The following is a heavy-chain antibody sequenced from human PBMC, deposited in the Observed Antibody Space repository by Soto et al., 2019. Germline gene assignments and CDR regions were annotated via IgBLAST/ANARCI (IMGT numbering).Heavy chain of an antibody. D-gene: IGHD3-3*01. CDR2: TYYRSKWYN. Sequence: SQTLSLTCXISGDSVSSNSAAWNWIRQSPSRGLEWLGRTYYRSKWYNDYAISVKSRITINPDTSKNQFSLQLNSVTPEDTAVYYCARGIGYDFWSGYPKPFDYWGQGTLVTVSS. CDR1: GDSVSSNSAA. J-gene: IGHJ4*02. V-gene: IGHV6-1*01. CDR3: ARGIGYDFWSGYPKPFDY.